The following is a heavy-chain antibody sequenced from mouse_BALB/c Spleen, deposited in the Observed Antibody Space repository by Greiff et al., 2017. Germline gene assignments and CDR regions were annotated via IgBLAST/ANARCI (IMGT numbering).Heavy chain of an antibody. D-gene: IGHD2-1*01. V-gene: IGHV7-3*02. CDR2: IRNKANGYTT. CDR3: ARRGYGKGAMAY. Sequence: EVKLMESGGGLVQPGGSLRLSCATSGFTFTDYYMSWVRQPPGKALEWLGFIRNKANGYTTEYSASVKGRFTISRDNSQSILYLQMNTLRAEDSATNYCARRGYGKGAMAYWGQGTSVTVSS. CDR1: GFTFTDYY. J-gene: IGHJ4*01.